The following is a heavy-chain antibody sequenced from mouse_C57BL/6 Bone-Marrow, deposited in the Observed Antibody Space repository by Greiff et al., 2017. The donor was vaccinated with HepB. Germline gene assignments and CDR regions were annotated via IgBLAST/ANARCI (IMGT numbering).Heavy chain of an antibody. J-gene: IGHJ1*03. V-gene: IGHV1-12*01. CDR1: GYTFTSYN. CDR3: ARLPYYYGSSYWYFDV. D-gene: IGHD1-1*01. CDR2: IYPGNGDT. Sequence: QVQLKESGAELVRPGASVKMSCKASGYTFTSYNMHWVKQTPRQGLEWIGAIYPGNGDTSYDQKFKGKATLTVDKSSSTAYMQLSSLTSEDSAVYFCARLPYYYGSSYWYFDVWGTGTTVTVSS.